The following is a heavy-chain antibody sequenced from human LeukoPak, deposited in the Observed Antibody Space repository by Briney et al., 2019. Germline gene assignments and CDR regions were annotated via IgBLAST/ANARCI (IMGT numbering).Heavy chain of an antibody. Sequence: SETLSLTCAVYGGSFSGYYWSWIRQPPGKGLEWIGEIDHSGSTNYNPSLKSRVTISVDTSKNQFSLKLSSVTAADTAVYYCARGWGSDTVTKTPHDYWGQGTLVTVSS. CDR2: IDHSGST. V-gene: IGHV4-34*01. CDR3: ARGWGSDTVTKTPHDY. CDR1: GGSFSGYY. J-gene: IGHJ4*02. D-gene: IGHD4-17*01.